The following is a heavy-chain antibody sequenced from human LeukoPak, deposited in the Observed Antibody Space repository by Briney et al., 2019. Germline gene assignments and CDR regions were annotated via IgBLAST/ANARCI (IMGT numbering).Heavy chain of an antibody. J-gene: IGHJ4*02. CDR2: ISSSGSII. CDR1: GFTFTSYP. CDR3: ARDRTGYYYFDY. D-gene: IGHD3-9*01. Sequence: GGSLRLSCAVSGFTFTSYPINGVGKAPGKGRGWVSYISSSGSIISYGDSVKGRFTISRDNAKNSLYLEMNSLTAEDTAVYYCARDRTGYYYFDYWGQGTLVTVSS. V-gene: IGHV3-48*03.